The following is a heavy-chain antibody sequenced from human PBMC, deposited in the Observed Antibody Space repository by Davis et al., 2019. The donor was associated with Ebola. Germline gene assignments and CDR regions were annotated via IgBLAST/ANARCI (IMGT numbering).Heavy chain of an antibody. CDR2: ISAYNGNT. J-gene: IGHJ5*02. CDR1: GYTFTSYG. V-gene: IGHV1-18*04. Sequence: AASVKVSCKASGYTFTSYGITWVRQAPGQGLEWMGWISAYNGNTNYAQKLQGRVTMTTDTSTSTAYMELRSLRSDDTAVYYCARGVGVVTADNWFDPWGQGTLVTVSS. CDR3: ARGVGVVTADNWFDP. D-gene: IGHD2-21*02.